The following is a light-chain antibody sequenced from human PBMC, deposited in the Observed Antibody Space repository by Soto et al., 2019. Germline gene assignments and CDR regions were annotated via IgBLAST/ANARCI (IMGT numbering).Light chain of an antibody. J-gene: IGLJ1*01. CDR2: GNS. CDR1: SSNIGAGYD. Sequence: QSVLTQPPSVSGAPGQTVTISCTGSSSNIGAGYDVHWYQQLPGTAPKLLIYGNSNRPSGVPDRFSGSKSGTSASLAITGLQAEDEADYYCQSYDSSLRGLVFGTGTKLTVL. V-gene: IGLV1-40*01. CDR3: QSYDSSLRGLV.